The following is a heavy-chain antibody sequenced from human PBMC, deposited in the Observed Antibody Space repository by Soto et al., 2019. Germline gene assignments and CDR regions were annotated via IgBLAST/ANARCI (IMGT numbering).Heavy chain of an antibody. CDR2: IYYSGST. CDR3: ARSEDTAMDN. CDR1: GGSISSYY. J-gene: IGHJ4*02. Sequence: SETLSLTCTVSGGSISSYYWSWIRQPPGKGLEWIGYIYYSGSTNYNPSLKSRVTISVDTSKNQFSLKLSSVTAADTAVYYCARSEDTAMDNWGQGTLVTVSS. D-gene: IGHD5-18*01. V-gene: IGHV4-59*08.